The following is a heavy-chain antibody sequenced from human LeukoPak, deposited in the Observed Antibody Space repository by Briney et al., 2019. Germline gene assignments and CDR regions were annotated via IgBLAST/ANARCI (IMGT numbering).Heavy chain of an antibody. Sequence: SETLSLTCTVSGDSISSSNSYWGWIRQPPGKGLEWIGEINHSDSTNYNPSLKSRLTKTADTSNNQFPLKLSSVTAADTAVYYCARLRTSCYRCHLLDYWGEGTLVTVSS. CDR2: INHSDST. D-gene: IGHD2-2*01. J-gene: IGHJ4*02. V-gene: IGHV4-39*06. CDR1: GDSISSSNSY. CDR3: ARLRTSCYRCHLLDY.